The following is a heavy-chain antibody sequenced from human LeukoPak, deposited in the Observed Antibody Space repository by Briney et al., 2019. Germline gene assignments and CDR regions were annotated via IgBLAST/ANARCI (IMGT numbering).Heavy chain of an antibody. CDR2: SYSGGTT. D-gene: IGHD4/OR15-4a*01. CDR1: GFTVSTNY. J-gene: IGHJ4*02. Sequence: TGGSLRLSCAASGFTVSTNYMSWVRQAPGKGLEWVAVSYSGGTTYYADSVKGRFTISRDNSKNKLYLQMNSLRAEDTAVYYCARGPNVFDYWGRGTSVTVSS. V-gene: IGHV3-53*01. CDR3: ARGPNVFDY.